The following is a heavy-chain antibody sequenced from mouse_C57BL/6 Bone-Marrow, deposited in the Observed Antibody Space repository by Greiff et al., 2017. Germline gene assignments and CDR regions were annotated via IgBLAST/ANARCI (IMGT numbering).Heavy chain of an antibody. J-gene: IGHJ4*01. Sequence: EVQGVESGGGLVQPGGSLKLSCAASGFTFSDYYMYWVRQTPEKRLEWVAYISNGGGSTYYPDTVKGRFTISRDNAKNTLYLQMSRLKSEDTAMYYCARGAVTTHDYAMDYWGQGTSVTVSS. V-gene: IGHV5-12*01. CDR1: GFTFSDYY. CDR2: ISNGGGST. CDR3: ARGAVTTHDYAMDY. D-gene: IGHD2-2*01.